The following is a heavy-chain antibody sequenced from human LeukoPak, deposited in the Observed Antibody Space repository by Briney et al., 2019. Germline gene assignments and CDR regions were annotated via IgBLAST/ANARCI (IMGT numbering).Heavy chain of an antibody. Sequence: SETLSLTCTVSGGSISSSGYYWGWIRQPPGKGLEWIGSIYYSGSTNYNPSLKSRVTMSVDTSKNQFYLNLNSVTAADTAVYYCARDFSSSPPNWFDPWGQGTLVTVSS. D-gene: IGHD6-6*01. CDR2: IYYSGST. V-gene: IGHV4-39*07. CDR1: GGSISSSGYY. J-gene: IGHJ5*02. CDR3: ARDFSSSPPNWFDP.